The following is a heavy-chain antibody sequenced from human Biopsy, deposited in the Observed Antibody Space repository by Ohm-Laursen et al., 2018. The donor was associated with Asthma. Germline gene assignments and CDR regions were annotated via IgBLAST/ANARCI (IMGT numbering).Heavy chain of an antibody. J-gene: IGHJ4*02. CDR2: ISYDGNHK. D-gene: IGHD5-12*01. CDR1: GFVFSQCG. Sequence: SLRLSCTAAGFVFSQCGMHWVRQGPGKGLEWVAVISYDGNHKFYEDSVKGRFTISRDNSKNTLYLQMNSLRTEDTAIYYCAKRRGYSGHDNDYWGQGTLVIVSS. V-gene: IGHV3-30*18. CDR3: AKRRGYSGHDNDY.